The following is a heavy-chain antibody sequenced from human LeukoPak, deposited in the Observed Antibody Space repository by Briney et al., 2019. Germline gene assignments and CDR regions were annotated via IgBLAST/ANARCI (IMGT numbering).Heavy chain of an antibody. CDR2: IYYSGST. CDR3: ARDQPRRGYSYGRNYGMDV. J-gene: IGHJ6*02. CDR1: GGSISSSSYY. V-gene: IGHV4-39*07. Sequence: SETLSLTCTVSGGSISSSSYYWGWIRQPPGKGLEWIGSIYYSGSTYYNPSLKSRVTISVDTSKNQFSLKLSSVTAADTAVYYCARDQPRRGYSYGRNYGMDVWGQGTTVTVSS. D-gene: IGHD5-18*01.